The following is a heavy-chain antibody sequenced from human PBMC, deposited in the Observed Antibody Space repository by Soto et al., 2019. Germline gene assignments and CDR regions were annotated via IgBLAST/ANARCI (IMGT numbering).Heavy chain of an antibody. V-gene: IGHV5-51*01. CDR2: IYPGDSGT. CDR3: ARKRVATIFRGAFDI. J-gene: IGHJ3*02. Sequence: GESLKISCKGSGYSFTSYWIGWVRQMPGKGPEWMGIIYPGDSGTRYSPSFQGQVTISADKSISTAYLQWSSLKASDTAMYYCARKRVATIFRGAFDIWGQGTMVTVS. D-gene: IGHD5-12*01. CDR1: GYSFTSYW.